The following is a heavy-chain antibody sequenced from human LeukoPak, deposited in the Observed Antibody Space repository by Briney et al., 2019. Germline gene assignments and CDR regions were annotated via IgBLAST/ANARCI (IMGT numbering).Heavy chain of an antibody. V-gene: IGHV3-23*01. CDR1: GFSFTDYP. D-gene: IGHD6-19*01. CDR3: ARDKGIAVAGTFDY. CDR2: IGAGGTFT. J-gene: IGHJ4*02. Sequence: PGGSLRLSCATSGFSFTDYPMNWVRQAPGKGLEWVSGIGAGGTFTYYADSVKGRFTISRDNSRNTLYLQMNSLRAEDTAVYYCARDKGIAVAGTFDYWGQGTLVTVSS.